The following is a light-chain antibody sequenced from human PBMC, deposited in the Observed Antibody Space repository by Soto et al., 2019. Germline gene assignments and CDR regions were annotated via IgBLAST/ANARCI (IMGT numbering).Light chain of an antibody. CDR3: QSYDSGLSAVV. Sequence: QSVLTQPPSVSGAPGQSVTISCTGGRSNIGAGVDIPWYQQLPGRAPQLLLFTNHTRPSGVPGRFSGSRSGTSASLAITGLQAEEEADDDCQSYDSGLSAVVFGGGTKLTVL. J-gene: IGLJ2*01. CDR1: RSNIGAGVD. V-gene: IGLV1-40*01. CDR2: TNH.